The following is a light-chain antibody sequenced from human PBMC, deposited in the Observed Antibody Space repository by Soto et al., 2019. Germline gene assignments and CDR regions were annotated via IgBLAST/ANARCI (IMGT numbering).Light chain of an antibody. CDR1: QSVSRY. CDR2: DTS. CDR3: QQRFSWPPT. V-gene: IGKV3-11*01. Sequence: EIGLTQSPATLSLSPGERATLSCRASQSVSRYLAWYQQKPGQAPRLVIHDTSTRATGVPDTFSDSGSGTEFTLTISSLESEDFAMYYCQQRFSWPPTFGGGTHVEIK. J-gene: IGKJ4*01.